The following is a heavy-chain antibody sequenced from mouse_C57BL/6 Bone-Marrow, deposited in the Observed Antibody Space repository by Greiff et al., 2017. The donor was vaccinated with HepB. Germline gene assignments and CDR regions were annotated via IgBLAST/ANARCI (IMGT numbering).Heavy chain of an antibody. CDR3: TTAFYYYGSRGAMDY. V-gene: IGHV14-4*01. CDR1: GFNIKDDY. Sequence: EVKLLESGAELVRPGASVKLSCTASGFNIKDDYMHWVKQRPEQGLEWIGWIDPENGDTEYASKFQGKATITADTSSNTAYLQLSSLTSEDTAVYYCTTAFYYYGSRGAMDYWGQGTSVTVSS. CDR2: IDPENGDT. J-gene: IGHJ4*01. D-gene: IGHD1-1*01.